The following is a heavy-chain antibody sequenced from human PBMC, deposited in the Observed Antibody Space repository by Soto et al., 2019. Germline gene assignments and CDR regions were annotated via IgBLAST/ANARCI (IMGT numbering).Heavy chain of an antibody. CDR1: GGSISSYY. V-gene: IGHV4-59*01. CDR2: IYYSGST. J-gene: IGHJ6*02. D-gene: IGHD4-17*01. CDR3: ARAGIDYGGNSFDYYYYGMDV. Sequence: TLSLTCTVSGGSISSYYWSWIRQPPGKGLEWIGYIYYSGSTNYNPSLKSRVTISVDTSKNQFSLKLSSVTAADTAVYYCARAGIDYGGNSFDYYYYGMDVWGQGTTVTVSS.